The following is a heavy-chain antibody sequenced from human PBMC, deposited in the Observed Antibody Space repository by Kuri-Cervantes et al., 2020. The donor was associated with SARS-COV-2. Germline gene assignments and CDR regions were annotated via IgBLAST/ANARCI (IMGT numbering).Heavy chain of an antibody. D-gene: IGHD3-3*01. Sequence: LSLTCAASGFTFSSYGMHWVRQAPGKGLEWVAVISYDGSNKYYADSVKGRFTISRDNSKNTLYLQMNSLRAEDTAVYYCARGFLEWLDYWGQGTLVTVSS. V-gene: IGHV3-30*19. CDR1: GFTFSSYG. CDR2: ISYDGSNK. J-gene: IGHJ4*02. CDR3: ARGFLEWLDY.